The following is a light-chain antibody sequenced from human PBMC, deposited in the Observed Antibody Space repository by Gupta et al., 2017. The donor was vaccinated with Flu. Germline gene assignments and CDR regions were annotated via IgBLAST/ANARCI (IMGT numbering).Light chain of an antibody. CDR3: RRDYHSAST. Sequence: EIVLTQSPGTLSLSPGDSATLSCRAGQSVSRSYLAWYQHEPGQAPTLLIYGASSSATGVPDRFSGSGSESDFTLTIIRVEPEDVAVYYCRRDYHSASTSGQGTRLEIK. CDR2: GAS. J-gene: IGKJ2*01. V-gene: IGKV3-20*01. CDR1: QSVSRSY.